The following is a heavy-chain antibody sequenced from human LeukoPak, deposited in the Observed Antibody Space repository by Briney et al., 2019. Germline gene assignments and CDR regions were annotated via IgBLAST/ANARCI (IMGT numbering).Heavy chain of an antibody. CDR2: SSAYDGNT. J-gene: IGHJ4*02. CDR1: GYTFTIYG. Sequence: ASVKVSCKASGYTFTIYGISWVRQAPGQGLEWMGWSSAYDGNTNYAQTFQGRVTMTTDISTSTAYMQLRNLRSDDTAVYYCARVVGLNEWEPHYWGQGTLVTVSS. CDR3: ARVVGLNEWEPHY. D-gene: IGHD1-14*01. V-gene: IGHV1-18*01.